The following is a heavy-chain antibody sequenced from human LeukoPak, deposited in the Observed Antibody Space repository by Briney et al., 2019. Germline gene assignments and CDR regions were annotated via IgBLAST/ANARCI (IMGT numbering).Heavy chain of an antibody. CDR3: ARASFWFDYSGYYFDS. Sequence: GESLRLSCAASGFTISSNYMSWVRQAPGKGLEWVSVIYNSGVTYYADSVKGRFTISRDNSKNTVSLQMNRLRAEDTAVYYCARASFWFDYSGYYFDSWGQGTLVTVSS. CDR1: GFTISSNY. J-gene: IGHJ4*02. CDR2: IYNSGVT. V-gene: IGHV3-66*01. D-gene: IGHD2-15*01.